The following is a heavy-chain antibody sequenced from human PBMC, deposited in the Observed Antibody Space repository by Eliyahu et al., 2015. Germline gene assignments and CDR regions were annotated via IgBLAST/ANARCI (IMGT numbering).Heavy chain of an antibody. CDR3: ARDHPLWNHYPEGTDHYHYGTDV. CDR1: GXSXSSGXXX. CDR2: IYYSGTT. V-gene: IGHV4-30-4*01. Sequence: QVQLQESGPGLVKPSQTLSLTCXXPGXSXSSGXXXWRWXRQPPGKGLEWIGYIYYSGTTYYNPSLESRVTISVDTSRNQFSLQVMPVTAADTAVYYCARDHPLWNHYPEGTDHYHYGTDVWGQGTTVTVSS. D-gene: IGHD1-14*01. J-gene: IGHJ6*02.